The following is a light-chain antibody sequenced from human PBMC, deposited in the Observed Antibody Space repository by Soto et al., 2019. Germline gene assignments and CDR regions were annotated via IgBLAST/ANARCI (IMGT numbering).Light chain of an antibody. J-gene: IGKJ1*01. Sequence: EIVLTPSPGTLSLSPGERATLSCRASQSVSSSYLAWYQQKPGQAPRLLIYGASSRATGIPDRFSGSGSETDFTHTISRREPEDFAVYYCQQYCSSPTWTFGQGTKVEIK. V-gene: IGKV3-20*01. CDR3: QQYCSSPTWT. CDR2: GAS. CDR1: QSVSSSY.